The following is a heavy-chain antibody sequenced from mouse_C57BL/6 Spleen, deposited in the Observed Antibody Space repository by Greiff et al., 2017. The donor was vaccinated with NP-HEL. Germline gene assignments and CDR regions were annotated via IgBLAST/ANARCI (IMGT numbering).Heavy chain of an antibody. V-gene: IGHV1-20*01. Sequence: VQLKESGPELVKPGDSVKISCKASGYSFTGYFMNWVMQSHGKSLEWIGRINPYNGDTFYNQKFKGKATLTVDKSSSTAHMELRSLTSEDSAVYYCARYYYGSSPYAMDYWGQGTSVTVSS. CDR3: ARYYYGSSPYAMDY. CDR1: GYSFTGYF. J-gene: IGHJ4*01. D-gene: IGHD1-1*01. CDR2: INPYNGDT.